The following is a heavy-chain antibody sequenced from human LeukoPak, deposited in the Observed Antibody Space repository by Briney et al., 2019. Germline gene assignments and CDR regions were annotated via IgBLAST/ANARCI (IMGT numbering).Heavy chain of an antibody. V-gene: IGHV4-4*07. CDR1: GGSISSYY. CDR3: ARGDILTGYYSL. D-gene: IGHD3-9*01. Sequence: SETLSLTCTVSGGSISSYYWSWIRQPAGKGLEWIGRIYTSGSTNYNPSLKSRVTTSVDTSKNQFSLKLSSVTAADTAVYYCARGDILTGYYSLWGQGTLVTVSS. J-gene: IGHJ4*02. CDR2: IYTSGST.